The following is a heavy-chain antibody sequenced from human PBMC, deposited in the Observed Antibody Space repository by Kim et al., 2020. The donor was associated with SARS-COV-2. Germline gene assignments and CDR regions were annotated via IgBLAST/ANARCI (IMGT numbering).Heavy chain of an antibody. J-gene: IGHJ6*02. V-gene: IGHV1-18*01. CDR2: ISAYNGNT. D-gene: IGHD6-19*01. CDR3: ARDSGWSIYYYYYGMDV. Sequence: ASVKVSCKASGYTFTSYGISWVRQAPGQGLEWMGWISAYNGNTNYAQKLQGRVTMTTDTSTSTAYMELRSLRSDDTAVYYCARDSGWSIYYYYYGMDVWGQGTTVTVSS. CDR1: GYTFTSYG.